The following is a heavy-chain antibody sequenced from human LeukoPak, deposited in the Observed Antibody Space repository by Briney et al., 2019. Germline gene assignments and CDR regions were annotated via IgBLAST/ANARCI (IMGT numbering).Heavy chain of an antibody. CDR2: IYSGGST. V-gene: IGHV3-53*01. CDR1: GFTVCSNY. Sequence: GGSLRLSCAASGFTVCSNYMSWVRQAPGKGLEWVSVIYSGGSTYYADSVKGRFTISRDNSKNTLYLQMNSLRAEDTAVYYCARGYSSGWYADAFDYWGQGTLVTVSS. CDR3: ARGYSSGWYADAFDY. D-gene: IGHD6-19*01. J-gene: IGHJ4*02.